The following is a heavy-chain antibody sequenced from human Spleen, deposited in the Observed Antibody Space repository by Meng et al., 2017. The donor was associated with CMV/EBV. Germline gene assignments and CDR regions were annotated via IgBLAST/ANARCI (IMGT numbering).Heavy chain of an antibody. Sequence: ASGKVSCKASGYSFTNYGISWVRQAPGQGLEWMGWISPYDGDTNYGQDLQGRVTMTTDTSTSTAYMELRSLRSDDTAVYYCARDLGYCGGTDCWFDTFDIWGQGTMVTVSS. CDR2: ISPYDGDT. CDR1: GYSFTNYG. J-gene: IGHJ3*02. D-gene: IGHD2-21*01. V-gene: IGHV1-18*01. CDR3: ARDLGYCGGTDCWFDTFDI.